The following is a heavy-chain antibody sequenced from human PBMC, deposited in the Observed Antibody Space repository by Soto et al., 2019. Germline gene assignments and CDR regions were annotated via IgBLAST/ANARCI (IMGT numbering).Heavy chain of an antibody. CDR2: IKSKTDGGTT. Sequence: GGSLRLSCAASGFTSSNAWMNWVRQAPGKGLEWVGRIKSKTDGGTTDYAAPVKGRFTISRDDSKNTLYLQMNSLKTEDTAVYYCTTLGAAESDYYGMDVWGQGTTVTVSS. V-gene: IGHV3-15*07. D-gene: IGHD6-13*01. CDR3: TTLGAAESDYYGMDV. J-gene: IGHJ6*02. CDR1: GFTSSNAW.